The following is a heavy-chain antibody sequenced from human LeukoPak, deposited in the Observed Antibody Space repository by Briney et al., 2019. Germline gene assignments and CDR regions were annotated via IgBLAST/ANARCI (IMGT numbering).Heavy chain of an antibody. D-gene: IGHD5-12*01. V-gene: IGHV3-9*01. Sequence: GGSLRLSCAASGFTFDDYAMHWVRQAPGKGLEWVSGISWNSGSIGYADSVKGRFTISRDNAKNSLYLQMNSLRAEDTALYYCAKVDLSGYDSPPSVWGQGTLVTVSS. J-gene: IGHJ4*02. CDR1: GFTFDDYA. CDR3: AKVDLSGYDSPPSV. CDR2: ISWNSGSI.